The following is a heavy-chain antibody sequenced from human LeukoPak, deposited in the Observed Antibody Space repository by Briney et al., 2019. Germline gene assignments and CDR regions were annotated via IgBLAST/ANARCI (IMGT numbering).Heavy chain of an antibody. CDR3: ARESTVTTHDFYYYYGMDV. J-gene: IGHJ6*02. CDR1: DGSISGYY. D-gene: IGHD4-17*01. V-gene: IGHV4-59*01. CDR2: IYYSGST. Sequence: SETLSLTCTVSDGSISGYYWSWIRQPPGKGLEWIGYIYYSGSTNYNPSLKSRVTISVDTSKNQFSLKLSSVTAADTAVYYCARESTVTTHDFYYYYGMDVWGQGTTVTVSS.